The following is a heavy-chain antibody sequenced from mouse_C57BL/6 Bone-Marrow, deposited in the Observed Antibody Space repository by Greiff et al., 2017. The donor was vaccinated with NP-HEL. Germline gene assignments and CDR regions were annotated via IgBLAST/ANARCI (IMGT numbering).Heavy chain of an antibody. J-gene: IGHJ2*01. CDR1: GFTFSSYA. D-gene: IGHD3-2*02. V-gene: IGHV5-4*01. Sequence: EVQGVESGGGLVKPGGSLKLSCAASGFTFSSYAMSWVRQTPEKRLEWVATISDGGSYTYYPDNVKGRFTISSDNATNNLYLQMRHLKAEDTAMYYCAREGEGAGQRRLPPDDWGQGTTLTVSS. CDR3: AREGEGAGQRRLPPDD. CDR2: ISDGGSYT.